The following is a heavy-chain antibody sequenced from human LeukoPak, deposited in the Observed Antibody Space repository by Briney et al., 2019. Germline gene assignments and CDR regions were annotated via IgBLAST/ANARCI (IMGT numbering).Heavy chain of an antibody. D-gene: IGHD3-9*01. Sequence: GGSLRLSCAASGFTFSNAWMSWVRQAPGKGLEWVGRIKSKTDGGTTDYAAPVKGRFTISRDDSKNTLYLQMNSLKTEDTAVYYCTPYPTYYDILTGYSQGPRFDYWGQGTLVTVSS. CDR2: IKSKTDGGTT. CDR1: GFTFSNAW. V-gene: IGHV3-15*01. CDR3: TPYPTYYDILTGYSQGPRFDY. J-gene: IGHJ4*02.